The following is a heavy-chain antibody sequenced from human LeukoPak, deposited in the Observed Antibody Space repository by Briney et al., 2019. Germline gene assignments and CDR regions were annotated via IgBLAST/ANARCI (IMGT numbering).Heavy chain of an antibody. D-gene: IGHD3-10*01. J-gene: IGHJ4*02. CDR2: IIPLFGTA. Sequence: SVTVSFKASVCTFTIYAISWVRQAPGQGLEWMGGIIPLFGTANYAQTFQGGVTITADESTSTAYMELSSVRSEDTAVYYCARTYGSGSYLGGYWGQGTLVTVSS. CDR3: ARTYGSGSYLGGY. V-gene: IGHV1-69*01. CDR1: VCTFTIYA.